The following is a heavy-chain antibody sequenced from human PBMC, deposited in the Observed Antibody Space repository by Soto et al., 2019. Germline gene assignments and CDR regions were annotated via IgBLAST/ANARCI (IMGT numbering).Heavy chain of an antibody. Sequence: SETLSLTCTVSGGSISSSSYYWGWIRQPPGKGLEWIGSIYYSGSTYYNPSLKSRVTISVDTSKNQFSLKLSSVTAADTAVYYCARQGVGATPRPRGRYYYGMDVWGQGTTVTVSS. V-gene: IGHV4-39*01. CDR1: GGSISSSSYY. D-gene: IGHD1-26*01. CDR3: ARQGVGATPRPRGRYYYGMDV. CDR2: IYYSGST. J-gene: IGHJ6*02.